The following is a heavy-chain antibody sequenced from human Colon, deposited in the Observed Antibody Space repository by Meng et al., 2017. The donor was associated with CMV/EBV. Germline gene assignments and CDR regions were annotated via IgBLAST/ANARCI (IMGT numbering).Heavy chain of an antibody. J-gene: IGHJ4*02. CDR3: ARGYSNRIDY. D-gene: IGHD4-11*01. CDR1: GFTFSDYY. Sequence: GESLKISCVASGFTFSDYYMNWIRQVPGKGLVWVSRINSDESSTSHADSVKGRFTISRDNAKNTLYLQMNSLRAEDTAVYYCARGYSNRIDYWGQGTLVTVSS. V-gene: IGHV3-74*01. CDR2: INSDESST.